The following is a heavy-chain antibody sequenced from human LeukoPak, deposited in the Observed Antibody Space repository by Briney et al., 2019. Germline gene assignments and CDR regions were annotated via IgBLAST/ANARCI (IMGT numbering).Heavy chain of an antibody. CDR1: GFTFSSHH. D-gene: IGHD3-10*01. V-gene: IGHV3-7*01. CDR3: ARMRSYCDY. CDR2: IKPEGSEK. Sequence: GGSVRLSCIASGFTFSSHHMNWVRQTPGKGLESMATIKPEGSEKYYVDSVNGRFTISIDNAKSSLYLQMNSLRAEDTGVYFCARMRSYCDYWGQGTLVTVSS. J-gene: IGHJ4*02.